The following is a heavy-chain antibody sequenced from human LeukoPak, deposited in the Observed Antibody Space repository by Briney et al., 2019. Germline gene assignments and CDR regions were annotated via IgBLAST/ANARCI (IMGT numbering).Heavy chain of an antibody. D-gene: IGHD3-9*01. J-gene: IGHJ4*02. CDR2: ISAYNGNT. V-gene: IGHV1-18*04. CDR3: ARDEGVLRYFDWLFGFDY. Sequence: GASVKVSCKASGYTFTSYGISWVRQAPGQGLEWMGWISAYNGNTNYAQKLQGRVTMTTDTSTSTAYMELRSLRSGDTAVYYCARDEGVLRYFDWLFGFDYWGQGTLVTVSS. CDR1: GYTFTSYG.